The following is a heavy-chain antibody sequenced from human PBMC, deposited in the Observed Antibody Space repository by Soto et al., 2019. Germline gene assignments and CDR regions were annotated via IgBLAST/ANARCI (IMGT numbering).Heavy chain of an antibody. CDR3: GKGANVFDI. V-gene: IGHV3-7*03. Sequence: GGSLRLSCAASTFTFSSYWMNWVRQAPGKGLEWVANIKQDGNEKYYVDSVKGRFTISRDNAKNSLYLQMNRLRAEDTAVYYCGKGANVFDIWGHGTMVTVSS. CDR1: TFTFSSYW. J-gene: IGHJ3*02. CDR2: IKQDGNEK.